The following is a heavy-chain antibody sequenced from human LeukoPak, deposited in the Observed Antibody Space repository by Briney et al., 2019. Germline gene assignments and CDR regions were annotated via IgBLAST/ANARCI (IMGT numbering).Heavy chain of an antibody. CDR2: MNPNSGNT. J-gene: IGHJ4*02. CDR3: ASRSSGSGIDY. CDR1: GYTFTSYD. Sequence: ASVKVSCKASGYTFTSYDINWVRQATGQGLEWMGWMNPNSGNTGYAQKFQGRAAITRNTSISTAYMELSSLRSEDTAVYYCASRSSGSGIDYWGQGTLVTVSS. V-gene: IGHV1-8*03. D-gene: IGHD3-10*01.